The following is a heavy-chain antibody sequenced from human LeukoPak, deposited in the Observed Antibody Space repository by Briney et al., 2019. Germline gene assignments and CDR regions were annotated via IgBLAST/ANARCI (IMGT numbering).Heavy chain of an antibody. J-gene: IGHJ4*02. CDR2: ISYDGSNK. Sequence: PGGSLRLSCAASGFTFSSYAMHWVRQAPGKGLEWVAVISYDGSNKYYADSVKGRFTISRDSSKNTLYLQMNSLRAEDTAVYYCARASDLYFDYWGQGTLVTVSS. CDR3: ARASDLYFDY. V-gene: IGHV3-30-3*01. CDR1: GFTFSSYA.